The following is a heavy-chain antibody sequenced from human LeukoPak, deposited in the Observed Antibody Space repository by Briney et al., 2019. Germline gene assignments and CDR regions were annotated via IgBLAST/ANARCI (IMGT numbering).Heavy chain of an antibody. Sequence: GGSLRLSCAASGFTFSSYAMSWVRQAPGKGLEWVSAISGSGGSTYYADSVKGRFTISRDNSKNTLYLQMNSLRAEDTAVYYCTSSVSAADNPFDYWGQGTLVTVSS. CDR2: ISGSGGST. CDR1: GFTFSSYA. CDR3: TSSVSAADNPFDY. J-gene: IGHJ4*02. V-gene: IGHV3-23*01. D-gene: IGHD6-13*01.